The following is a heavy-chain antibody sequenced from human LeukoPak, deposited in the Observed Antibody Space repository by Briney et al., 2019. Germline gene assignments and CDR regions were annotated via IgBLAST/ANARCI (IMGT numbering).Heavy chain of an antibody. CDR3: ARVAWLVRGAYFGMDV. CDR1: GDSVSSNSAA. Sequence: SQTLSLTCAISGDSVSSNSAAWNWIRQSPSRGLEWLGRTYYRSKWYNDYAVSVKSRITINPDASKNQFSLQLNSVTPEDTAVYYCARVAWLVRGAYFGMDVWGQGTTVTVSS. D-gene: IGHD6-19*01. CDR2: TYYRSKWYN. J-gene: IGHJ6*02. V-gene: IGHV6-1*01.